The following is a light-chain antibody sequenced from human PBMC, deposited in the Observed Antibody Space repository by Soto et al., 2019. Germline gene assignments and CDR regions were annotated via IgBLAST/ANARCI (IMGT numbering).Light chain of an antibody. J-gene: IGLJ2*01. CDR2: GNS. CDR1: SSNIGAGYD. V-gene: IGLV1-40*01. CDR3: QSYDSSLSAGV. Sequence: QAVVTQPPSVSGAPGQRVTISCTGSSSNIGAGYDVHWYQQLPGTAPKLLIYGNSNRPSGVPDRFSGSKSGTSASLAITGGQAEEEADDYCQSYDSSLSAGVFGGGTKLTVL.